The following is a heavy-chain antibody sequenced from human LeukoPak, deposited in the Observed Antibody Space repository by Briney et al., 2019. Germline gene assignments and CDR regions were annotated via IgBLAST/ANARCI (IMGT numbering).Heavy chain of an antibody. CDR3: AREWGYGGKSRAYYYYYMDL. J-gene: IGHJ6*03. D-gene: IGHD4-23*01. CDR1: GGSISSGSYY. Sequence: PLQTLSLTCTVSGGSISSGSYYWSWIRHPAGKGLEWIGRIYISGSTNYNPSLKSRVTISVDTSKNQFSLKLSSVTAADTAVYSCAREWGYGGKSRAYYYYYMDLWGKGTTVTVSS. CDR2: IYISGST. V-gene: IGHV4-61*02.